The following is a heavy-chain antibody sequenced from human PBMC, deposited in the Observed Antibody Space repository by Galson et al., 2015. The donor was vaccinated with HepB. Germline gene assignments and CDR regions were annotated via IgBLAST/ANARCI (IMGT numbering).Heavy chain of an antibody. CDR2: IWYDGSNK. Sequence: SLRLSCAASGFTFSSYGMHWVRQAPGKGLEWVAVIWYDGSNKYYADSVKGRFTISRDNSKNTLYLQMNSLRAEDTAVYYCASPSGSYAEAFDIWGQGTMVTVSS. CDR3: ASPSGSYAEAFDI. D-gene: IGHD1-26*01. CDR1: GFTFSSYG. V-gene: IGHV3-33*01. J-gene: IGHJ3*02.